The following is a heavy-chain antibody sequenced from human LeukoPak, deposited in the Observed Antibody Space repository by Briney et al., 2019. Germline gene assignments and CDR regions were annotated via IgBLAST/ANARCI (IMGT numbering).Heavy chain of an antibody. V-gene: IGHV4-31*03. Sequence: KPSQTLSLTCTVSGGSISSGGYYWSWIRQHPGKGLEWIGYIYYSGSTYYNPSLKSRVTISVDTSKNQFSLKLSSVTAADTAVYYCARGFLERWLQFEAWDIWGQGTMVTVSS. D-gene: IGHD5-24*01. CDR3: ARGFLERWLQFEAWDI. CDR1: GGSISSGGYY. CDR2: IYYSGST. J-gene: IGHJ3*02.